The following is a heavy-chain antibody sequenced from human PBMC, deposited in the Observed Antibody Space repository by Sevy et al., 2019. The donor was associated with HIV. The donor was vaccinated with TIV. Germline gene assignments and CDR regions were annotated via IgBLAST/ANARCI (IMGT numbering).Heavy chain of an antibody. CDR3: ARDFAAAGTYYFDY. Sequence: GGSLRLSCAASGFTFNNYAMHWVRQAPGKGLEWVEVISYDGSNKYYADSVKGRFTISRDNSKNTLYLQMNSLRAEDTAVYYCARDFAAAGTYYFDYWGQGTLVTVSS. J-gene: IGHJ4*02. CDR1: GFTFNNYA. V-gene: IGHV3-30-3*01. CDR2: ISYDGSNK. D-gene: IGHD6-13*01.